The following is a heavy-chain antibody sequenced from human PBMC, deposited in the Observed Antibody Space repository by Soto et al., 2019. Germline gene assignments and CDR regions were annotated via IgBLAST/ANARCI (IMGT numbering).Heavy chain of an antibody. D-gene: IGHD3-3*01. CDR3: ARESYYDFWSGYYRYGMDV. CDR1: GYTFTSYY. Sequence: ASVKVSCKASGYTFTSYYMHRVRQAPGQGLEWMGIINPSGGSTSYAQKFQGRVTMTRDTSTSTVYMELSSLRSEDTAVYYCARESYYDFWSGYYRYGMDVWGQGTTVTVSS. CDR2: INPSGGST. J-gene: IGHJ6*02. V-gene: IGHV1-46*01.